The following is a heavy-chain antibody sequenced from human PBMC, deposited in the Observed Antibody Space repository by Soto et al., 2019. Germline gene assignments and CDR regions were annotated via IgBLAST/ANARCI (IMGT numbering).Heavy chain of an antibody. CDR1: GASIYSSTHY. V-gene: IGHV4-39*01. CDR2: VYFSGST. CDR3: ARQGSEQWLLLLA. J-gene: IGHJ5*02. Sequence: PSETLSLTCTVSGASIYSSTHYWGWIRQPPGKGLEWIGSVYFSGSTYYHPSLKSRVTISVDTSKNQFSLNLRSVTAADTAMYYCARQGSEQWLLLLAWGQGTLVTVSS. D-gene: IGHD6-19*01.